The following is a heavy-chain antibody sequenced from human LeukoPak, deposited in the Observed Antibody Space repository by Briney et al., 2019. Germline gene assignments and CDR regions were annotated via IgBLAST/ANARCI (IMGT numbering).Heavy chain of an antibody. CDR3: ARGHPILYYYGSGRIGWFDP. J-gene: IGHJ5*02. D-gene: IGHD3-10*01. Sequence: SETLSLTCTVSGGSISSYYWSWIRQPPGKGLEWIGEINHSGSTNYNPSLKSRVTISVDTSKNQFSLKLSSVTAADTAVYYCARGHPILYYYGSGRIGWFDPWGQGTLVTVSS. V-gene: IGHV4-34*01. CDR1: GGSISSYY. CDR2: INHSGST.